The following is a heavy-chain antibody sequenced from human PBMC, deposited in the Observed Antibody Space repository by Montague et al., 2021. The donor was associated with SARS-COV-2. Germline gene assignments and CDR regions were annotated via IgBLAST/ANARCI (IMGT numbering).Heavy chain of an antibody. CDR2: IYITGVT. Sequence: TLSLTCTVSGDSISSGRYHWSWVRQPAGKGLEFIGRIYITGVTNYNPSLKGRVAISVDTSKNQFSLKLTSVTAADTAVYHCAREQVMWWFDPWGQGTLVTVSS. J-gene: IGHJ5*02. CDR3: AREQVMWWFDP. V-gene: IGHV4-61*02. CDR1: GDSISSGRYH. D-gene: IGHD2-21*01.